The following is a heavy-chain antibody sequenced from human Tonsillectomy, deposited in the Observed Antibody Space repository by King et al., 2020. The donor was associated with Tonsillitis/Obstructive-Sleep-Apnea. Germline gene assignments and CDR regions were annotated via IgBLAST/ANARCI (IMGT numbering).Heavy chain of an antibody. Sequence: RQLQESGPGLVKPSETLSLSCTVSGGSISSSRYYWGWIRQPPGKGLEWIGTIYYNGDTYYNPSLKSRVTVSIDTSENQFSLKLTSVTAADTAVYYCARHAPDMDNYYYYMDVWGKGTTVTVSS. V-gene: IGHV4-39*01. J-gene: IGHJ6*03. CDR2: IYYNGDT. D-gene: IGHD3-9*01. CDR1: GGSISSSRYY. CDR3: ARHAPDMDNYYYYMDV.